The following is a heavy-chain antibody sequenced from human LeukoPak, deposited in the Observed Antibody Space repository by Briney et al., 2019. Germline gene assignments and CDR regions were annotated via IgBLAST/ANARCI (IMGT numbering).Heavy chain of an antibody. V-gene: IGHV3-21*01. D-gene: IGHD2-2*02. CDR2: ISSSSSYI. CDR1: GFTFSSYS. CDR3: ARDRGGVVPAAIRPIGGQMEDY. J-gene: IGHJ4*02. Sequence: SGGSLRLSCAASGFTFSSYSMNWVRQAPGKGLEWVSSISSSSSYIYYADSVKGRFTISRDNAKNSLYLQMNSLRAEDTAVYYCARDRGGVVPAAIRPIGGQMEDYWGQGTLVTVSS.